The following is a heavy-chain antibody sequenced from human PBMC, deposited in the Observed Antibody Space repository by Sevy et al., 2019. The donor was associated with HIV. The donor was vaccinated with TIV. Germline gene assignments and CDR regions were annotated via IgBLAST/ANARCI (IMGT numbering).Heavy chain of an antibody. CDR1: GLTFSKNW. J-gene: IGHJ4*02. D-gene: IGHD6-19*01. CDR3: ARWLTGGWAGGFDY. CDR2: IKHDGSEK. Sequence: GGSLRLSCAASGLTFSKNWMSWVRQAPGQGLEWVGNIKHDGSEKHYVDSVKGRFTISRDNIKNSLYLQMNSLRVEDTAVYYCARWLTGGWAGGFDYWGQGTLVTVSS. V-gene: IGHV3-7*03.